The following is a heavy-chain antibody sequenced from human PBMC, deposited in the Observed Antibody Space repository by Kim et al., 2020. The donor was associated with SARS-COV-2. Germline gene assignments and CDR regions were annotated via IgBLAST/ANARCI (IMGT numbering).Heavy chain of an antibody. D-gene: IGHD3-9*01. Sequence: GGSLRLSCAASGFTFSSYAMSWVRQAPGKGLEWVSAISGSGGSTYYADSVKGRFTISRDNSKNTLYLQMNSLRAEDTAVYYCAKVGRRYFDWLLGFDYWGQGTLVTVSS. V-gene: IGHV3-23*01. CDR3: AKVGRRYFDWLLGFDY. J-gene: IGHJ4*02. CDR2: ISGSGGST. CDR1: GFTFSSYA.